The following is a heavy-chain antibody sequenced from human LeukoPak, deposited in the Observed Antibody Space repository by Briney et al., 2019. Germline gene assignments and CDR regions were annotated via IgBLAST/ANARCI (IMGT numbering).Heavy chain of an antibody. Sequence: GASLRLSCAASGFTFNTYWMSWVRQAPGKGLEWVANINQDGSEKYYVDCVKGRFTISRDNANNSLYLQMNSLRAEDTAVYYCARSRGPGDYWGQGTLVSVSS. CDR1: GFTFNTYW. CDR3: ARSRGPGDY. J-gene: IGHJ4*02. CDR2: INQDGSEK. V-gene: IGHV3-7*01. D-gene: IGHD3-10*01.